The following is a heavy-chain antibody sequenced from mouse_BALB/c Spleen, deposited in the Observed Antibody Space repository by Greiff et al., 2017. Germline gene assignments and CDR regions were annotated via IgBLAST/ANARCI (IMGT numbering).Heavy chain of an antibody. D-gene: IGHD2-4*01. CDR3: TTMITLGFDY. J-gene: IGHJ2*01. CDR2: INPSNGGT. CDR1: GYTFTSYY. Sequence: QVQLKQPGAELVKPGASVKLSCKASGYTFTSYYMYWVKQRPGQGLEWIGGINPSNGGTNFNEKFKSKATLTVDKSSSTAYMQLSSLTSEDSAVYYCTTMITLGFDYWGQGTTLTVSS. V-gene: IGHV1S81*02.